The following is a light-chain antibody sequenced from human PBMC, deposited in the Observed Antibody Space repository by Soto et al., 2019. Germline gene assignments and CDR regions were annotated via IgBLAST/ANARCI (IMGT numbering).Light chain of an antibody. J-gene: IGKJ5*01. V-gene: IGKV3-20*01. CDR2: GAS. CDR1: QSLSTSY. Sequence: EIVLTQSPGTLSLFPGERATLSCRASQSLSTSYLAWYQQKPGQALRLLIYGASNRAAGIPDRFSGSGSGTDFTLTISRLEPEDFAVYYCQQYGSSPTFGQGTRLESK. CDR3: QQYGSSPT.